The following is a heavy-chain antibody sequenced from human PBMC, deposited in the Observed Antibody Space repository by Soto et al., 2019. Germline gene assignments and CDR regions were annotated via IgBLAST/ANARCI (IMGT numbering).Heavy chain of an antibody. Sequence: PGESLKISCKGSGYSFTNQWIGWVRQMPGKGLEWMGIIYPGDSDTKYSPSFQGQVTTSVDKSISTAYLQWSSLKASDTAMYYCAKASTGTLNQYHFDYWGQGTQVTVSS. CDR2: IYPGDSDT. CDR1: GYSFTNQW. D-gene: IGHD1-1*01. V-gene: IGHV5-51*01. CDR3: AKASTGTLNQYHFDY. J-gene: IGHJ4*02.